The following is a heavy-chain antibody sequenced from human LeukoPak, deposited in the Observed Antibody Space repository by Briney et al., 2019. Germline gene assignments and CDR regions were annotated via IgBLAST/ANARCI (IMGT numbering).Heavy chain of an antibody. J-gene: IGHJ4*02. D-gene: IGHD3-22*01. V-gene: IGHV1-2*02. CDR1: GYSFTGYF. CDR2: IDPNSGDT. Sequence: ASLKVACQPSGYSFTGYFIHWVRQAPGQALEWMGCIDPNSGDTKYAQKFQGRVSMPRDTSTRTAYMELSRLRSDDTAVYFCARSGSSGYSLDYWGQGTLVTVSS. CDR3: ARSGSSGYSLDY.